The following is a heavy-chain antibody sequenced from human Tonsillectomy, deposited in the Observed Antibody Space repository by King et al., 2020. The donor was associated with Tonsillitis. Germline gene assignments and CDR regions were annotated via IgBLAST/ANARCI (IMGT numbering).Heavy chain of an antibody. J-gene: IGHJ2*01. CDR1: GFTFSSYW. CDR2: INSDGSST. V-gene: IGHV3-74*01. Sequence: EVQLVESGGGLVQPGGSLRLSCAASGFTFSSYWMHWVRHAPGKGLVWVSRINSDGSSTSYADSVKGRFTISRDNAKNTLYLQMNSLRAQDTAVYYCARTMTGGYFEPWGRGTLVTVSS. D-gene: IGHD3-9*01. CDR3: ARTMTGGYFEP.